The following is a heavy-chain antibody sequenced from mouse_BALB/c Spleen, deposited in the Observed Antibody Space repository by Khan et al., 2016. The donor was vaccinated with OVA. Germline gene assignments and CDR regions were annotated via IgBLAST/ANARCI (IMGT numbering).Heavy chain of an antibody. D-gene: IGHD2-14*01. CDR1: GDSITSGY. Sequence: EVKLLESGPSLVKPSQTLSLTCSVTGDSITSGYWCWIRKFPGNKLEYMGYIIYSGSTYYNPPLKRRISITRHTYQNQYYLQLNAVTTEDTATYSCRRSTSRYAFAYWGQGTLVTVSA. CDR3: RRSTSRYAFAY. CDR2: IIYSGST. V-gene: IGHV3-8*02. J-gene: IGHJ3*01.